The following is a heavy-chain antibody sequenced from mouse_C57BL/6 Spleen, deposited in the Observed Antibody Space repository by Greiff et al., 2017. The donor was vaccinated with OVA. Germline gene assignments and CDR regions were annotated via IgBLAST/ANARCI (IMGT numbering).Heavy chain of an antibody. Sequence: QVTLKESGPGILQPSQTLSLTCSFSGFSLSTFGMGVGWIRQPSGKGLEWLAHIWWDDDKYYNPALKSRLSTSKDTSKNHVFLKIAKVDTADTATYDCARIDTGVDGYYVPDYWGQGTTLTVSS. CDR2: IWWDDDK. CDR1: GFSLSTFGMG. V-gene: IGHV8-8*01. D-gene: IGHD2-3*01. CDR3: ARIDTGVDGYYVPDY. J-gene: IGHJ2*01.